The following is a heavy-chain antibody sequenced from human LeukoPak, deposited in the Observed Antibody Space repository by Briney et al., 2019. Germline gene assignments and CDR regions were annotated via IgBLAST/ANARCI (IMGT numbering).Heavy chain of an antibody. V-gene: IGHV4-31*03. D-gene: IGHD5-12*01. J-gene: IGHJ5*02. Sequence: NPSQTLSLTCIVSGGSITSSGFYWSWIRQHPGKGLEWIGYIYYSGSTNYNPSLKSRVTISVDTSKNQFSLKLSSVTAADTAVYYCARHGRLVATIELWGQGTLVTVSS. CDR3: ARHGRLVATIEL. CDR1: GGSITSSGFY. CDR2: IYYSGST.